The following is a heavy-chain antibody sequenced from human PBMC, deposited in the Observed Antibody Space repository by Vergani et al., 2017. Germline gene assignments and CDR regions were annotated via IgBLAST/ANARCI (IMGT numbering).Heavy chain of an antibody. D-gene: IGHD3-10*01. CDR2: ISAYNGNT. CDR3: ARGVYDGSGSYYVYYYYMDV. Sequence: QVQLVQSGAEVKKPGASVKVSCKASGYTFTSYGISWVRQAPGQGLEWMGWISAYNGNTNYAQKLQGRVTMTTDTSTSTAYMELRSLRSDDTAVYYCARGVYDGSGSYYVYYYYMDVWGKGTTVTVSS. J-gene: IGHJ6*03. CDR1: GYTFTSYG. V-gene: IGHV1-18*01.